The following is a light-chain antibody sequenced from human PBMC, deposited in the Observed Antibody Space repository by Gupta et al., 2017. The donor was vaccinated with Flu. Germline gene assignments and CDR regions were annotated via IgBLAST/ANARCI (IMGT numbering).Light chain of an antibody. J-gene: IGKJ2*01. Sequence: ERASINCKFNRSVIMIPENKKCLARYQQKPGQPPKLVIYGACTGELGVPDGLSGSGSGTDFTRSISSLQAEDVGIYYRQQYYSAPRTFGQGTKLEIK. CDR3: QQYYSAPRT. CDR2: GAC. CDR1: RSVIMIPENKKC. V-gene: IGKV4-1*01.